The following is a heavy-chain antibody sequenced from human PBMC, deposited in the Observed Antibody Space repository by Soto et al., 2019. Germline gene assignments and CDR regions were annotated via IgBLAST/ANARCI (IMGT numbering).Heavy chain of an antibody. J-gene: IGHJ6*01. CDR1: GGTFSSYA. CDR2: IIPIFGTA. V-gene: IGHV1-69*01. CDR3: AIGRLTGTTYLNYYYGMDV. D-gene: IGHD1-7*01. Sequence: QVQLVQSGAEVKKPGSSVKVSCKASGGTFSSYAISWVRQAPGQGLEWMGGIIPIFGTANYAQKFQGRVTITADESTSTDYMELSSLRSEDTAVYYCAIGRLTGTTYLNYYYGMDVWGQGTTVTVSS.